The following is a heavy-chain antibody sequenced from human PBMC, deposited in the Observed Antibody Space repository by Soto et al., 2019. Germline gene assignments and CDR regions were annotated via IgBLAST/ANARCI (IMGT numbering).Heavy chain of an antibody. CDR2: IYYSGST. J-gene: IGHJ5*02. V-gene: IGHV4-59*08. D-gene: IGHD6-13*01. CDR1: GGSISSYY. Sequence: PSETLSLTCTVSGGSISSYYWSWIRQPPGKGLEWIGYIYYSGSTNYNPSLKSRVTISVDTSKNQFSLKLSSVTAADTAVYYCARHGSSWYKDFWFDPWGQGTLVTVSS. CDR3: ARHGSSWYKDFWFDP.